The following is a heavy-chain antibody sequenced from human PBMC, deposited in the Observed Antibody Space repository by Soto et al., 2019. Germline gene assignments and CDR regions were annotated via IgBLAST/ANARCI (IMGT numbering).Heavy chain of an antibody. D-gene: IGHD2-15*01. CDR3: TASIVVVVAAFPAGDY. CDR1: GFTFGDYA. V-gene: IGHV3-49*03. Sequence: GGSLRLSCTASGFTFGDYAMSWFRQAPGKGLEWVGFIRSKAYGGTTEYAASGKGRFTISRDDSKSIAYLQMNSLKTEDTAVYYCTASIVVVVAAFPAGDYWGQGTLVTVSS. CDR2: IRSKAYGGTT. J-gene: IGHJ4*02.